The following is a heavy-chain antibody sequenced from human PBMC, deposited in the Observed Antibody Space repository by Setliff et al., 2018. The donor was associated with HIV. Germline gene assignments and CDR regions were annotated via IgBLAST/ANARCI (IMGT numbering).Heavy chain of an antibody. V-gene: IGHV3-11*04. CDR2: ISSSGTTI. CDR3: ARDDPPGGNDY. J-gene: IGHJ4*02. CDR1: GFTFSDHY. Sequence: PGGSLRLSCTASGFTFSDHYMSWIRQSPGKGLEWISYISSSGTTIYYADSVKGRFTISRDNAKNSLYLEMNSLRAEETAVYYCARDDPPGGNDYWGQGTLVTVSS. D-gene: IGHD2-15*01.